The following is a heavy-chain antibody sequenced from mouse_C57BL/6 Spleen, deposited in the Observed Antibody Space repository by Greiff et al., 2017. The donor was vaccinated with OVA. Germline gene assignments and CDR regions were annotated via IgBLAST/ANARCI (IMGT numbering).Heavy chain of an antibody. CDR3: ARFYDYALDY. CDR1: GYTFTSYW. CDR2: IDPSDSYT. D-gene: IGHD2-4*01. V-gene: IGHV1-59*01. J-gene: IGHJ2*01. Sequence: VQLQQPGAELVRPGTSLKLSCKASGYTFTSYWMHWVKQRPGQGLEWIGVIDPSDSYTNYNQKFKGKATLTVDTSSSTAYMQLSSLTSEDSAVYYCARFYDYALDYWGQGTTLTVSS.